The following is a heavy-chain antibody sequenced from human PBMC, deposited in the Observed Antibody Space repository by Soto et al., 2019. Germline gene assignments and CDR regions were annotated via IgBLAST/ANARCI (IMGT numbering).Heavy chain of an antibody. CDR2: ISWNSGNI. V-gene: IGHV3-9*01. J-gene: IGHJ3*02. Sequence: DVQLVESGGGLVQPGRSRRLSCVASGFSFGDYGMHWVRQAPGRGPEWVSGISWNSGNIGYAETVKGRFTISRDNAKNSLYLQMNSLRAEDTALYYCVKDGLTSVFGLVHDGSDIWGHGTMVTVSS. D-gene: IGHD3-3*01. CDR1: GFSFGDYG. CDR3: VKDGLTSVFGLVHDGSDI.